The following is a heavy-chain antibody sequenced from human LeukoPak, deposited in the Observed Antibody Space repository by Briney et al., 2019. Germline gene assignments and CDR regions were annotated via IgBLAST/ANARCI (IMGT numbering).Heavy chain of an antibody. J-gene: IGHJ4*02. CDR1: GFTFSNYA. D-gene: IGHD1-26*01. CDR3: AGAQMGAPTDY. V-gene: IGHV3-74*01. Sequence: PGGSLRLSCAASGFTFSNYAMYWVRQAPGKGLVWVSRISSDGSSIIYADSVKGRFTISRDIAKNTLYLQMNSLRAEDTAVYYCAGAQMGAPTDYWGQGTLVTVSS. CDR2: ISSDGSSI.